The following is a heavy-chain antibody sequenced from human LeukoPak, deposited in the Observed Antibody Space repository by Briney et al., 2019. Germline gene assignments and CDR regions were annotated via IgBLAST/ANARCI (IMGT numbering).Heavy chain of an antibody. CDR3: TTERYCDILTGPLYYLDY. J-gene: IGHJ4*02. Sequence: PRGSLRLSCAASGFSPSNAWMSWVRQAAEEGLEWVGRIKSKTDDGTTDYAAPVKGRYTISRDDSKNTLYLQMNSLKTEDTFVYYCTTERYCDILTGPLYYLDYGGRGPLVTVST. CDR1: GFSPSNAW. CDR2: IKSKTDDGTT. V-gene: IGHV3-15*01. D-gene: IGHD3-9*01.